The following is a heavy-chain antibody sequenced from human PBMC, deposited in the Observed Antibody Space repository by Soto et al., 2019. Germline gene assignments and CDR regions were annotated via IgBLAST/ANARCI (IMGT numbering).Heavy chain of an antibody. J-gene: IGHJ5*02. Sequence: PGGSLRLSCAASGLTFSSYNMNWVRQAPGKGLEWVSFISSGSEYRFYADSVKGRFNISRDNAKNSLYLQLNSLRAEDTAVYYCTRDRQLVQDWFDPWGQGTLVTVSS. CDR3: TRDRQLVQDWFDP. V-gene: IGHV3-21*01. CDR1: GLTFSSYN. D-gene: IGHD6-13*01. CDR2: ISSGSEYR.